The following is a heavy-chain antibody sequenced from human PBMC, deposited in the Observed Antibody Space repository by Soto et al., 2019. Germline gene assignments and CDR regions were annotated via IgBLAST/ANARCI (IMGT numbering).Heavy chain of an antibody. CDR2: MQPSTGGT. CDR3: ARGVSAGVDY. CDR1: GYSFTSLD. V-gene: IGHV1-8*01. J-gene: IGHJ4*02. D-gene: IGHD1-26*01. Sequence: QVQLVQSGAEVREPGASVKVSCKASGYSFTSLDINWVRQTAGQGLEWMGWMQPSTGGTGYAQKFQGRVTMTRDTSITTAYMELTNLTPDDTAFYYCARGVSAGVDYWGQGTLVTVSS.